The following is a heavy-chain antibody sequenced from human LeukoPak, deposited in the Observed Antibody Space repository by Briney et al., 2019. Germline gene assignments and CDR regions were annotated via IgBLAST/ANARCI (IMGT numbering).Heavy chain of an antibody. CDR3: ARELRYCSSTSCHDY. J-gene: IGHJ4*02. V-gene: IGHV4-38-2*02. D-gene: IGHD2-2*01. CDR1: GYSICSGYY. Sequence: PSETLSLTCAVSGYSICSGYYWGWIRQPPGKGLEWIGSIYHSGSTYYNPSLKSRVTISVDTSKNQFSLKLSAVTAADTAVYYCARELRYCSSTSCHDYWGQGTLVTVSS. CDR2: IYHSGST.